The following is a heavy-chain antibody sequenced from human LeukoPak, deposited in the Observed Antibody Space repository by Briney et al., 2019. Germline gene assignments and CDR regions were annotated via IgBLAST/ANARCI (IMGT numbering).Heavy chain of an antibody. CDR1: GFTFSDYY. V-gene: IGHV3-11*01. CDR3: ARGYYDSSGYSVNAFDI. D-gene: IGHD3-22*01. Sequence: GGSLRLSCAASGFTFSDYYMSWIRQAPGKELEWGSYISSSGSTTYYADSVKGRFTISRDNAKNSLYLQMNSLRAEDTAVYYCARGYYDSSGYSVNAFDIWGQGTMVTVSS. J-gene: IGHJ3*02. CDR2: ISSSGSTT.